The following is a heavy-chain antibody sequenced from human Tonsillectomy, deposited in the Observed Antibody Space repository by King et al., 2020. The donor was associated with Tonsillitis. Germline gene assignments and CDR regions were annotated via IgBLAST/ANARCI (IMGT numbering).Heavy chain of an antibody. D-gene: IGHD1-26*01. J-gene: IGHJ4*02. V-gene: IGHV1-2*02. Sequence: QLVQSGAEVKKPGASVKVSCKASGYTFTGYYMHWVRQAPGQGLEWMGRINPNSGVTDYAQTFQGRVTMTRDTSISTAYMELSRLRSDDTAVYYCARVPYSGRYYSNCDYGGQGTLVSVSA. CDR3: ARVPYSGRYYSNCDY. CDR1: GYTFTGYY. CDR2: INPNSGVT.